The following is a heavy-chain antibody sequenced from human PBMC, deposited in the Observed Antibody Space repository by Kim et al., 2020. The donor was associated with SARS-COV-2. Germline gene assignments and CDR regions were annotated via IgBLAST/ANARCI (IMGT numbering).Heavy chain of an antibody. CDR1: GYTFTSYG. Sequence: ASVKVSCKASGYTFTSYGISWVRQAPGQGLEWMGWISAYNGNTNYAQKLQGRVTMTTDTSTSTAYMELRSLRSDDTAVYYCAREAKRGRGYSYGYGPYYYYGMDVWGQGTTVTVSS. CDR3: AREAKRGRGYSYGYGPYYYYGMDV. CDR2: ISAYNGNT. J-gene: IGHJ6*02. D-gene: IGHD5-18*01. V-gene: IGHV1-18*04.